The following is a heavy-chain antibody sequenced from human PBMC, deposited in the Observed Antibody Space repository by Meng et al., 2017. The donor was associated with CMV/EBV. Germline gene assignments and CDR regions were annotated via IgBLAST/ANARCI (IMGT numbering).Heavy chain of an antibody. D-gene: IGHD2-15*01. CDR1: GGTFSCYA. CDR2: IIPIFGTA. Sequence: QVRLVQSGAEVKKPGSSVKVLYKATGGTFSCYAISWVRQAPGQGLEWMGGIIPIFGTANYAQKFQGRVTITADESTSTAYMELSSLRSEDTAVYYCARNQPSRGWSHEDYWGQGTLVTVSS. J-gene: IGHJ4*02. CDR3: ARNQPSRGWSHEDY. V-gene: IGHV1-69*12.